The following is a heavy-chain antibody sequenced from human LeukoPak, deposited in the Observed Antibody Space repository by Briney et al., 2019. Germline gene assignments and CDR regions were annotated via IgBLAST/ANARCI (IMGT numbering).Heavy chain of an antibody. CDR1: GGSISSSSYY. J-gene: IGHJ4*02. Sequence: SSETLSLTCTVSGGSISSSSYYWGWIRQPPGKGLEWIGSIYYSGSTYYNPSLKSRVTISVDTSKNQFSLKLSSVTAADTAVYYCARDQSEFLDYWGQGTLVTVSS. V-gene: IGHV4-39*07. CDR3: ARDQSEFLDY. CDR2: IYYSGST. D-gene: IGHD1-14*01.